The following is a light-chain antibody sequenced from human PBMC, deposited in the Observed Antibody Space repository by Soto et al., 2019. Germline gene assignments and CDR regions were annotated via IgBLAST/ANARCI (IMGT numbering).Light chain of an antibody. CDR3: QQYHDWPPWT. J-gene: IGKJ1*01. Sequence: EILMTQSPATLSVSPGEKATLSCRASQTISKDLAWYQQKPGQAPRLLIYDASTRATDIPDRFSGSGSGTEFTLTISSLKSEDFAVYYCQQYHDWPPWTFGQGTKVEIK. CDR1: QTISKD. V-gene: IGKV3-15*01. CDR2: DAS.